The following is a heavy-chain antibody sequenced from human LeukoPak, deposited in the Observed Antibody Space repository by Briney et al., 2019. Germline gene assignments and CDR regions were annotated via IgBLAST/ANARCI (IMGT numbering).Heavy chain of an antibody. Sequence: TGGSLRLSCTASGFTFRTYAMIWVRQAPGKGLEWVSAIRAGGDTTVYADAVRGRFTISRDNSNNALYLQMNELRADDTAVYYCAREPNGGYIGGFEFWGQGTMVNVS. CDR2: IRAGGDTT. D-gene: IGHD4-17*01. CDR1: GFTFRTYA. V-gene: IGHV3-23*01. J-gene: IGHJ3*01. CDR3: AREPNGGYIGGFEF.